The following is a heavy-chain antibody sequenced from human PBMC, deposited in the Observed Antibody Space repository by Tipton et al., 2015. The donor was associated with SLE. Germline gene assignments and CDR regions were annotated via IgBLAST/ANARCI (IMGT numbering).Heavy chain of an antibody. CDR3: ARHEAFEGPAVGKGLDV. D-gene: IGHD6-19*01. V-gene: IGHV4-38-2*01. J-gene: IGHJ6*02. CDR2: TQVSGKI. Sequence: LRLSCAVSGFSISSAHYWGWVRQPPGKGLEWIGSTQVSGKIFYNPSLKSRVTISADTSKNPFSLKLTSVTAADTAVYYCARHEAFEGPAVGKGLDVWGQGTTVTVSS. CDR1: GFSISSAHY.